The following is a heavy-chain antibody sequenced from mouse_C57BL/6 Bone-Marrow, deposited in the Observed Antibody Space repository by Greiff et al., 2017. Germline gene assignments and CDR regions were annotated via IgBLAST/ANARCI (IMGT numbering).Heavy chain of an antibody. Sequence: VQLQQPGPELVKPGASVKMSCKASGYTFTSYWITWVKQRPGPGLEWIGDIYPTSGRTNYNEKFKGKAILTVDTSSNTAYMQLGSLTSEDSAVFSCARSGTLGRIFDYGGQGTTLTVSS. J-gene: IGHJ2*01. V-gene: IGHV1-55*01. CDR2: IYPTSGRT. CDR3: ARSGTLGRIFDY. D-gene: IGHD4-1*01. CDR1: GYTFTSYW.